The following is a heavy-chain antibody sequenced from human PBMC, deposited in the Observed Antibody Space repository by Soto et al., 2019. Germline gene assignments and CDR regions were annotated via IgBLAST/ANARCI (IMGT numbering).Heavy chain of an antibody. D-gene: IGHD5-12*01. Sequence: VASVKVSCKASGYTFIGYYIHWVRQAPGQGLEWVGWINPNSGATNYAQKFQGRVTMTRDRAITTAYMELSSLTSTDTAVYYCARDLVSTIGDFDFWGQGTPVTVSS. J-gene: IGHJ4*02. CDR1: GYTFIGYY. V-gene: IGHV1-2*02. CDR3: ARDLVSTIGDFDF. CDR2: INPNSGAT.